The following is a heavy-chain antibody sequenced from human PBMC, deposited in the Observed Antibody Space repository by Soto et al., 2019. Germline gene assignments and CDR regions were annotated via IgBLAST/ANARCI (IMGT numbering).Heavy chain of an antibody. J-gene: IGHJ4*02. CDR1: GFTFSNYA. V-gene: IGHV3-23*01. CDR2: LTRDGPA. D-gene: IGHD2-8*02. Sequence: EVQVLESGGGLVQPGGSLRLFCAASGFTFSNYAVTWVRQAAGEGLEWVSTLTRDGPAYFGDAVKGRFTISRDNSKNMAYLQMECLRVADTGFYYFARTHRYDSPSTGWATRFDLCGQGTLVIVSS. CDR3: ARTHRYDSPSTGWATRFDL.